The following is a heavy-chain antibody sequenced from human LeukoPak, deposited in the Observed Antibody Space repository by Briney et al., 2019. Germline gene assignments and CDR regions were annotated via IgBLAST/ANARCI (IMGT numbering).Heavy chain of an antibody. CDR2: IYHSGST. D-gene: IGHD4-11*01. CDR1: GGSISSGGYS. V-gene: IGHV4-30-2*01. J-gene: IGHJ6*02. Sequence: SETLSLTCAVSGGSISSGGYSWSWVRQPPGKGLEWIGYIYHSGSTYYNPSLKSRVTISVDRSKNQFSLKLSSVTAADTAVYYCARGTVTTDYYYYYGMDVWGQGTTVTVSS. CDR3: ARGTVTTDYYYYYGMDV.